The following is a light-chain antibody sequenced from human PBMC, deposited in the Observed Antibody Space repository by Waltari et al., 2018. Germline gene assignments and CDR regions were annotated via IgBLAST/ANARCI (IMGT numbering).Light chain of an antibody. CDR2: EVS. CDR3: CSYAGLGTYV. Sequence: QSALTQPASVSGPPGQSITISCTGTTSDVGNYDLVSWYQQHPGKAPKLLICEVSKRPAGVASRFSGSKSGNTASLTISGLQAEDEADYYCCSYAGLGTYVFGSGTKVTVL. V-gene: IGLV2-23*02. J-gene: IGLJ1*01. CDR1: TSDVGNYDL.